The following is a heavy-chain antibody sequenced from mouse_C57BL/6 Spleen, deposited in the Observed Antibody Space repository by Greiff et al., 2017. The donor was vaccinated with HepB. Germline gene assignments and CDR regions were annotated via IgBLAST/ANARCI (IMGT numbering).Heavy chain of an antibody. CDR1: GYTFTDYE. CDR2: IDPETGGT. D-gene: IGHD1-1*01. CDR3: TRHYGSRDY. Sequence: SGAELVRPGASVTLSCKASGYTFTDYEMHWVKQTPVHGLEWIGAIDPETGGTAYNQKFKGKAILTADKSSSTAYMELRSLTSEDSAVYYCTRHYGSRDYWGQGTTLTVSS. J-gene: IGHJ2*01. V-gene: IGHV1-15*01.